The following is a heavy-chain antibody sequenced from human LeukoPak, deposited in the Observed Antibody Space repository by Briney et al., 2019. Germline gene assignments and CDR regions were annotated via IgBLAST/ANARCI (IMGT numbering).Heavy chain of an antibody. J-gene: IGHJ4*02. CDR3: ARSEQWELKG. D-gene: IGHD1-26*01. Sequence: SETLSLTCTVSGGSISNYYWNWIRQPAGKGLEWIGRIYISGSTNYNPSLKSRVTMSVDTSKNQFSLKLSSVTAADTAVYYCARSEQWELKGWGQGTLVTVSS. CDR1: GGSISNYY. CDR2: IYISGST. V-gene: IGHV4-4*07.